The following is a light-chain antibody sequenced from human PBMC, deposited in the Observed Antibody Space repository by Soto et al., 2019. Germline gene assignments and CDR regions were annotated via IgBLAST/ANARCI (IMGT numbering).Light chain of an antibody. V-gene: IGKV2-30*01. J-gene: IGKJ1*01. CDR2: KAS. Sequence: DVVVTQSPLSLPVTLGQPASISCRSSQSLVYSDGSTNLSWFHQRPGQSPRRLIYKASNRDSGVPDRFSGSGSGTDFTLKISRVEAEDVGVYYCMQGTHWPWTFGQGTRVEIK. CDR3: MQGTHWPWT. CDR1: QSLVYSDGSTN.